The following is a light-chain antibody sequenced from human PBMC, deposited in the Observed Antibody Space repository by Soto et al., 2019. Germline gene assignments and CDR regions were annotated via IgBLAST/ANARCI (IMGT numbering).Light chain of an antibody. CDR2: AAS. Sequence: DIQMTQSPSSMSASVGDRVTITCRASQSISAYLNWYQQKPGKAPKLLIYAASSLQSGVPSRFSGSGSGTDFSFTIFSLQPEDIATYYCQQYENLPRTFGQGTKVDIK. V-gene: IGKV1-33*01. J-gene: IGKJ1*01. CDR3: QQYENLPRT. CDR1: QSISAY.